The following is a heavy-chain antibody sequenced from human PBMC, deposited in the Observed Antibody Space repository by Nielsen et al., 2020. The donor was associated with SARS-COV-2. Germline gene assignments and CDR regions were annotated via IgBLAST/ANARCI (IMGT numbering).Heavy chain of an antibody. CDR3: ARFFRAAAGTDEVDY. J-gene: IGHJ4*02. D-gene: IGHD6-13*01. Sequence: GESLKISCAASGFTFSSYSMNWVRQAPGKGLEWVSYISSSGSTIYYADSVKGRFTISRDNAKNSLYLQMNSLRAEDTAVYYCARFFRAAAGTDEVDYWGQGTLVTVSS. CDR1: GFTFSSYS. V-gene: IGHV3-48*04. CDR2: ISSSGSTI.